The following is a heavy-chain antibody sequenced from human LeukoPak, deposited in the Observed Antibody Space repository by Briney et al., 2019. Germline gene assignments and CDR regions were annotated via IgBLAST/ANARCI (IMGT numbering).Heavy chain of an antibody. CDR2: ISSSSSYI. V-gene: IGHV3-21*01. CDR3: ARDPSRYCSSTSCYGSFIYDY. J-gene: IGHJ4*02. D-gene: IGHD2-2*01. CDR1: GFTVSSDY. Sequence: PGGSLRLSCAASGFTVSSDYMSWVRQAPGKGLEWVPSISSSSSYIYYADSVKGRFTISRDNAKNSLYLQMNSLRAEDTAVYYCARDPSRYCSSTSCYGSFIYDYWGQGTLVTVSS.